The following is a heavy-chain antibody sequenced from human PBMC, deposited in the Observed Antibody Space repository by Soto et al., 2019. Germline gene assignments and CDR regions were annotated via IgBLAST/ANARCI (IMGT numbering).Heavy chain of an antibody. CDR3: TTGVSSGWYPPFDY. Sequence: GGSLRLSCAASGFTFSNAWMSWVRQAPGKGLEWVGRIKSKTDGGATDYAAPGKGRFTISREESKNTLYLQMNSLKTEDTAVYYCTTGVSSGWYPPFDYWGQGTLVTVSS. D-gene: IGHD6-19*01. V-gene: IGHV3-15*01. J-gene: IGHJ4*02. CDR1: GFTFSNAW. CDR2: IKSKTDGGAT.